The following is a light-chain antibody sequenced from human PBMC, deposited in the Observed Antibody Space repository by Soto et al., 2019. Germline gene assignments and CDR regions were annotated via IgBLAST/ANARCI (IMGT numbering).Light chain of an antibody. CDR1: QSVSSN. V-gene: IGKV3-15*01. Sequence: EIVMPKSPATLSVSPVESATLSGRASQSVSSNLAWYQQKPGQAPRLLIYGASTRATGIPDRFSVSGSGTEFTLTISSLQSEDLAVYYCQQYNDWPRTFGQGTKVDIK. CDR2: GAS. CDR3: QQYNDWPRT. J-gene: IGKJ1*01.